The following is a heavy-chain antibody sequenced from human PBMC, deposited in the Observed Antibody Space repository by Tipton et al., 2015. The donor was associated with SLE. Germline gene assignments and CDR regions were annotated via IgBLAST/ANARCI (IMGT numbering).Heavy chain of an antibody. V-gene: IGHV4-39*01. CDR3: ARGLRDYFDY. CDR1: GGSISSSSYY. J-gene: IGHJ4*02. Sequence: TLSLTCTVSGGSISSSSYYWGWIRQPPGKGLEWIGSIYYSGSTYYNPSLKSRVTISVDTSKNQFSLKLSSVTAADTAVYYCARGLRDYFDYWGQGTLVTVSS. CDR2: IYYSGST.